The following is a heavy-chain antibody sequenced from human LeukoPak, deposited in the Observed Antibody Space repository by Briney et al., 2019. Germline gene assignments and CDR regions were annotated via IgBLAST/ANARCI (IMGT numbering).Heavy chain of an antibody. D-gene: IGHD3-10*01. V-gene: IGHV1-2*02. CDR2: INPDSGVT. J-gene: IGHJ4*02. CDR3: ARDLVRGVIDFDY. Sequence: GASVKVSCKASGYTFTDYYIHWVRQAPGQGLEWMGWINPDSGVTNFAQKFQGRVTMTKDTSISTAYMELSRLSSDDTAVYYCARDLVRGVIDFDYWGQGTLVTVSS. CDR1: GYTFTDYY.